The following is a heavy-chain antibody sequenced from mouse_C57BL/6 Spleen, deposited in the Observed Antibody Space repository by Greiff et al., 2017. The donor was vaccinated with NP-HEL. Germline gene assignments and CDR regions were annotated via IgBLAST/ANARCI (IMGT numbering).Heavy chain of an antibody. CDR1: GYAFSSSW. CDR2: LYPGDGDP. CDR3: ARWDYGSSYDY. D-gene: IGHD1-1*01. V-gene: IGHV1-82*01. J-gene: IGHJ2*01. Sequence: VQLQQSGPELVKPGASVKISCKASGYAFSSSWMNWVKQRPGKGLEWIGRLYPGDGDPNYNGKFKGKATLTADKSSSTAYMQLSSLTSEDSAVYFCARWDYGSSYDYGGQGTTLTVSS.